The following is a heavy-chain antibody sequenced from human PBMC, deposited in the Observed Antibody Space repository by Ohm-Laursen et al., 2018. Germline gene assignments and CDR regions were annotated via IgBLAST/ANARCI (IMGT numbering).Heavy chain of an antibody. V-gene: IGHV3-23*01. J-gene: IGHJ4*02. CDR1: GFTFSSYA. CDR3: AKSPDYYDSSGIY. Sequence: SLRLSCAASGFTFSSYAMSWVRQAPGKGLEWVSAISGSGGSTYYADSVKGRFTISRDNSKNTLYLQMNSLRAEDTAVYYCAKSPDYYDSSGIYWGQGTLVTVSS. D-gene: IGHD3-22*01. CDR2: ISGSGGST.